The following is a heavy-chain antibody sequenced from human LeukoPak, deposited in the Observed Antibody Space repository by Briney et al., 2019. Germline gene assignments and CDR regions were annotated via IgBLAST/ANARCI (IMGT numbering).Heavy chain of an antibody. V-gene: IGHV4-30-4*01. Sequence: PSQTLSLTCTVSGGSISRADYYWSWVRQPPGKGLEWIGYISYSGSTNYNPSLKSRVTISVDTSKNQFSLKLSSVTAADTAVYYCARHMRKGGLIRYFDYWGQGTLVTVSS. CDR3: ARHMRKGGLIRYFDY. D-gene: IGHD3-22*01. CDR1: GGSISRADYY. J-gene: IGHJ4*02. CDR2: ISYSGST.